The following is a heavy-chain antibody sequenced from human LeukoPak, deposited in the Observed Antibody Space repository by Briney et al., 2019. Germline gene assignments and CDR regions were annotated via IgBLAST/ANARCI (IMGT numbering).Heavy chain of an antibody. CDR3: AAGSYGPDYYYYGMDV. CDR2: IVVGSGNT. V-gene: IGHV1-58*02. J-gene: IGHJ6*02. Sequence: GTSVKVSCKASGFTFTSSAMQWVRQARGQRLEWIGWIVVGSGNTNYAQKFQERVTITRDMSTSTAYVELSSLRSEDTAVYYCAAGSYGPDYYYYGMDVWGQGTTVTVSS. D-gene: IGHD5-18*01. CDR1: GFTFTSSA.